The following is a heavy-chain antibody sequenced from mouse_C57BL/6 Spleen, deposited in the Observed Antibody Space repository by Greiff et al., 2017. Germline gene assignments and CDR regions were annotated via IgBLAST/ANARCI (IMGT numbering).Heavy chain of an antibody. CDR2: IWGDGST. V-gene: IGHV2-3*01. J-gene: IGHJ4*01. CDR3: AKPSGYDNYDAMDY. D-gene: IGHD2-2*01. CDR1: GFSLTSSG. Sequence: VKLVESGPGLVAPSQSLSITCPVSGFSLTSSGVSWVRQPPGKGLEWLGVIWGDGSTNYHSALISRLSISKDNSKSQVFLKLNSLQTDDTATYYCAKPSGYDNYDAMDYWGQGTSVTVSS.